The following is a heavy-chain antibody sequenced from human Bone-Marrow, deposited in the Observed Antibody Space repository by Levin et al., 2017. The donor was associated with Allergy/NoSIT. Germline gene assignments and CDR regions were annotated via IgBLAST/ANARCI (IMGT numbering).Heavy chain of an antibody. CDR2: ISAYNGNT. Sequence: ASVKVSCKASGYIFTNYGISWVRQAPGQGLEWMGWISAYNGNTNYAQKFQGRVTMTTDTSTSTAYMELRSLRSDDTAVYYCARVGYCSGGTCYPGTGWHDWGKGSLVNVAS. CDR3: ARVGYCSGGTCYPGTGWHD. CDR1: GYIFTNYG. V-gene: IGHV1-18*01. J-gene: IGHJ4*02. D-gene: IGHD2-15*01.